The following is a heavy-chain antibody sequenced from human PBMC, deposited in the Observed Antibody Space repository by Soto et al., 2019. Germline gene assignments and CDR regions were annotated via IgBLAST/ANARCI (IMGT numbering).Heavy chain of an antibody. V-gene: IGHV3-74*01. D-gene: IGHD5-18*01. CDR2: INSDGSST. CDR1: AFTFSTYT. CDR3: TRGGGYSYFPLDR. Sequence: GGSLRLSCTASAFTFSTYTMHWVRQAPGKGLEWVSRINSDGSSTSYADSVKGRFTISRDNAKNTLHLQTNSLRAEDTALYYCTRGGGYSYFPLDRWGQGALVTVSS. J-gene: IGHJ5*02.